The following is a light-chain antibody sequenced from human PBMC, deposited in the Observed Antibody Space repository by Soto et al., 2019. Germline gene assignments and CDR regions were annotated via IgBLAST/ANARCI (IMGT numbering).Light chain of an antibody. V-gene: IGKV3-20*01. CDR3: QQYGSWLGRT. CDR1: QSVSSSY. Sequence: EIVLTQSPGTLSLSPGERATLSCRASQSVSSSYLAWYQQKPGQAPRLLIYGASSRATGIPDRFSGSGSGTDFTLTISRLEPEDFAVYYCQQYGSWLGRTFGQGTKVEIK. CDR2: GAS. J-gene: IGKJ1*01.